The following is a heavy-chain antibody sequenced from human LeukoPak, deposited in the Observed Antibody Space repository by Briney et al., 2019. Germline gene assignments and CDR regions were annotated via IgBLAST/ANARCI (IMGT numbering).Heavy chain of an antibody. J-gene: IGHJ4*02. CDR3: ARHDGRSGGPLGALDS. V-gene: IGHV4-39*01. Sequence: PSETLSLTCTVSGGSISSGSHHWGWFRQSPGKGLEWIGSIYDSRTIYYNPSLNSRVTISAVTAKHQFSLQLNSVTAADTAVYYCARHDGRSGGPLGALDSWGQGSLVTVSS. D-gene: IGHD4-23*01. CDR2: IYDSRTI. CDR1: GGSISSGSHH.